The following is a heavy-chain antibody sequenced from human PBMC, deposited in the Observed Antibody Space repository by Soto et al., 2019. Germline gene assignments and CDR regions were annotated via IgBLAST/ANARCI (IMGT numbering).Heavy chain of an antibody. CDR2: IYYSGST. Sequence: PSETLSLTCTVSGGSISSGGYYWSWIRQHPGKGLEWIGYIYYSGSTYYNPSLKSRVTISVDTSKNQFSLKLSSVTAADTAVYYCARQNTDDYYYYMDVWGKGTTVTV. CDR1: GGSISSGGYY. V-gene: IGHV4-31*03. CDR3: ARQNTDDYYYYMDV. D-gene: IGHD5-18*01. J-gene: IGHJ6*03.